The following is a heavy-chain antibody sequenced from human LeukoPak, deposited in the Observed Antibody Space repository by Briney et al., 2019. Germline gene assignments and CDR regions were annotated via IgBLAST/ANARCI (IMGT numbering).Heavy chain of an antibody. CDR2: LSSDGITQ. D-gene: IGHD3-22*01. CDR3: ARGAPRVVAFDH. CDR1: GFSLTSYA. Sequence: HSGGSLILSCVASGFSLTSYAMHWVRQAPGKGLEWVTILSSDGITQNYADSVRGRFTISRDDSKKTLYLQMNSLRREDTAIYYCARGAPRVVAFDHWGQGALVTVSS. V-gene: IGHV3-30*04. J-gene: IGHJ4*02.